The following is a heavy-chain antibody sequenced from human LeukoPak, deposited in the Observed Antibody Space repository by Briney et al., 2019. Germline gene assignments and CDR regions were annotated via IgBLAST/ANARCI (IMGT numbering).Heavy chain of an antibody. J-gene: IGHJ5*02. Sequence: ASVKVSCKASGYTFTSYYMHWVRQAPGQGLEWMGIINPSGGSTSYAHKFQGRVTMTRDMSTSTDYMELSSLRSEDTAVYYCARDNSVGDTAWWFDPWGQGTLVTVSS. CDR3: ARDNSVGDTAWWFDP. CDR1: GYTFTSYY. D-gene: IGHD1-26*01. V-gene: IGHV1-46*01. CDR2: INPSGGST.